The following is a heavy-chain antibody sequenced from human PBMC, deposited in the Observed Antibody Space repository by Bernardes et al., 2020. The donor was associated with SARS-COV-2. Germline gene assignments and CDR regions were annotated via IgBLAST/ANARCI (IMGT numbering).Heavy chain of an antibody. CDR3: AKDLVPYGGEMGAFDV. CDR2: ICGHDSTM. V-gene: IGHV3-11*01. D-gene: IGHD4-17*01. CDR1: GFTFSDFC. Sequence: GGSLRLSRAASGFTFSDFCMGWIRQAPGRGLEWLGYICGHDSTMFYAGFVRGRFTISRDNAKNSLYLQLNRLRDEDTAIYYCAKDLVPYGGEMGAFDVWGQGTMVTVSS. J-gene: IGHJ3*01.